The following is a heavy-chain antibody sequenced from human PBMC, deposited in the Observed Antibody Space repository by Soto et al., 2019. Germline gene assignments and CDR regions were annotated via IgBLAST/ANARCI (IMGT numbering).Heavy chain of an antibody. Sequence: QVQLQESGPGLVKPSQTLSLTCTVSGGSISRGDYYWSWIRQPPGKGLAWIGYIYYSGSTYYNPSLKSRVTISVDTSKHQFSLKLSSVTAADTAVYYCAANDYGDPNWFDPWGKGTLVTFSS. CDR1: GGSISRGDYY. CDR2: IYYSGST. J-gene: IGHJ5*02. D-gene: IGHD4-17*01. V-gene: IGHV4-30-4*01. CDR3: AANDYGDPNWFDP.